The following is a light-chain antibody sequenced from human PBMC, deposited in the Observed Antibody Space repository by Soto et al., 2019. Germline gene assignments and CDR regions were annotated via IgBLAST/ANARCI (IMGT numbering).Light chain of an antibody. CDR1: QTVTGNY. J-gene: IGKJ1*01. V-gene: IGKV3-20*01. CDR2: SAS. CDR3: QQYSASPRT. Sequence: EIVLTQSPCTRSCSPFYRATLSWIASQTVTGNYLAWYHQKPGQAPRLLIHSASSRATGIPDRFSASGTGTDFTLTISRLEPEDFAVYYCQQYSASPRTFGQGTKVDIK.